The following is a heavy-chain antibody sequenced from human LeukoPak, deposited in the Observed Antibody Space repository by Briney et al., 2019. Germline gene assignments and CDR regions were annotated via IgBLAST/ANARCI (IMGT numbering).Heavy chain of an antibody. CDR1: GFTFGDYA. D-gene: IGHD2-15*01. V-gene: IGHV3-49*04. CDR2: IRSKAYGGTT. CDR3: TGGGGLDY. Sequence: GGSLRLSCTASGFTFGDYAMSWVRQAPGKGLEWVGFIRSKAYGGTTEYAASVKGRFTISRDDSKSIAYLQMNSLKTEDTAVYYCTGGGGLDYWGQGTLVTVSS. J-gene: IGHJ4*02.